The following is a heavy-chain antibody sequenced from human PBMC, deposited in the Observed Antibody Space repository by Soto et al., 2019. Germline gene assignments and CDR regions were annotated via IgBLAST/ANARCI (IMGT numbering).Heavy chain of an antibody. CDR1: GFTFSSYW. Sequence: EVQLVESGGGLVQPGGSLRLSCAASGFTFSSYWMHWVRQAPGKGLVWVSRMNSDGSSTTYADSVKGRFTISRDNAKNTLYLQMTSLRAEDTAVYYCARVPHCSSPSCYSYFDYWGQGTLVTVSS. CDR2: MNSDGSST. CDR3: ARVPHCSSPSCYSYFDY. V-gene: IGHV3-74*01. D-gene: IGHD2-2*02. J-gene: IGHJ4*02.